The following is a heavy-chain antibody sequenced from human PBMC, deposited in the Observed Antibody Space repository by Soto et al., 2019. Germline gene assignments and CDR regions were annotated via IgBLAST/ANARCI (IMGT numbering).Heavy chain of an antibody. CDR3: AKDRVSYCSGGSCYAFDY. CDR2: ISYDGSNK. Sequence: GGSLRLSCAASGFTFSSYGMHWVRQAPGKGLEWVAVISYDGSNKYYADSVKGRFTISRDNSKNTLYLQMNSLRAEDTAVYCCAKDRVSYCSGGSCYAFDYWGQGTLVTVSS. CDR1: GFTFSSYG. V-gene: IGHV3-30*18. J-gene: IGHJ4*02. D-gene: IGHD2-15*01.